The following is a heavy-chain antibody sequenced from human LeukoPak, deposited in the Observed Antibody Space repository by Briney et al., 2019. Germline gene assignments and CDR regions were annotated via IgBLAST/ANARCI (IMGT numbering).Heavy chain of an antibody. D-gene: IGHD2-2*01. CDR1: GGTFSSYA. CDR2: IIPIFGTA. Sequence: VASVKVSCKASGGTFSSYAISWVRHAPGQGVEWMGGIIPIFGTANYAQKFQGRVTITADGSTSTAYMELSSLRSEDTAVYYCARAAVPAAAPGSYYYYMDVWGKGTTVTISS. CDR3: ARAAVPAAAPGSYYYYMDV. V-gene: IGHV1-69*13. J-gene: IGHJ6*03.